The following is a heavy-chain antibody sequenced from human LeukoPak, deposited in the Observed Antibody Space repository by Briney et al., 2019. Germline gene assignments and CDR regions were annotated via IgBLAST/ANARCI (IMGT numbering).Heavy chain of an antibody. V-gene: IGHV4-61*02. Sequence: SETLSLTCTVSGGSISSNTYYWSWIRQPAGKGLEWIRRIYASGSTNYNPSLKSRVTISVDTSKNQFSLRLSSVTAADTAMYYCARDRRDMVRGINIVRQYHYYYYMDVWGKGTTVTVSS. D-gene: IGHD3-10*01. CDR3: ARDRRDMVRGINIVRQYHYYYYMDV. CDR2: IYASGST. J-gene: IGHJ6*03. CDR1: GGSISSNTYY.